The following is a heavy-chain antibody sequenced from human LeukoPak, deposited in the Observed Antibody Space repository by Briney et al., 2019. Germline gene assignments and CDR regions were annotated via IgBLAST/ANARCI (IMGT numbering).Heavy chain of an antibody. J-gene: IGHJ4*02. CDR2: IYPGDSDT. Sequence: GESLKISCKGSGYSFTSYRIGWGRQMPGKRLEWMGIIYPGDSDTRYSPSFQGQVTISADTTISTSYLQSSRLKASATAMYYCARHEGGGLHPYYWGQGTLVTVSS. CDR3: ARHEGGGLHPYY. CDR1: GYSFTSYR. D-gene: IGHD5-24*01. V-gene: IGHV5-51*01.